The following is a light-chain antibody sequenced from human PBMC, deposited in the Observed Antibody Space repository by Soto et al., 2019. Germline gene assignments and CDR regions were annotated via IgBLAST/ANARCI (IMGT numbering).Light chain of an antibody. Sequence: DSQMIQSPSTLSASVGDRFTITCLASQSISRWLAWYQQKPGKAPQALIYDASSLKSGVPSRLSGNGSGTEFTLTISSLQPDDFATYYCQQYNNYSTFGQGTRLEIK. CDR2: DAS. V-gene: IGKV1-5*01. CDR3: QQYNNYST. J-gene: IGKJ5*01. CDR1: QSISRW.